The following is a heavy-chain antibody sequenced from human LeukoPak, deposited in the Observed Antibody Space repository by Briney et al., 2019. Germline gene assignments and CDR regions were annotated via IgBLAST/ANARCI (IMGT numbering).Heavy chain of an antibody. D-gene: IGHD4-11*01. J-gene: IGHJ6*03. CDR1: GFTFSTYS. CDR3: AKVPTVDLYYYYMDV. Sequence: GGSLRLSCAASGFTFSTYSMNWVRQAPGKGLEWVSSISSSSTYIYYADSVKGRFTISRDNAKNSLSLQMNSLRAEDTAVYYCAKVPTVDLYYYYMDVWGKGTTVTVSS. V-gene: IGHV3-21*01. CDR2: ISSSSTYI.